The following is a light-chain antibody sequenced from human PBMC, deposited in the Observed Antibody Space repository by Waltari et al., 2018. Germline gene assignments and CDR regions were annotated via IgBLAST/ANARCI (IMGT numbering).Light chain of an antibody. Sequence: SYELTQPSSVSVSPGQTAKITCSGDVLTKKYARWFQQQPGQAPVLMIYKDRERPSRIPERFSGSSSGATVTLTITGAQVEDEADYYCYSSTDNSGIFGGGTTLTVL. CDR2: KDR. J-gene: IGLJ2*01. V-gene: IGLV3-27*01. CDR1: VLTKKY. CDR3: YSSTDNSGI.